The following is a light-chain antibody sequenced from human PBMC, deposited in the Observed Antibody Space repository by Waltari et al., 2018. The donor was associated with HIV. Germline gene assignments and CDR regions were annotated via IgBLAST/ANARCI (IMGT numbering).Light chain of an antibody. Sequence: DIVMTQSPDSLVVSLGERATITCTSSPSVLHSSNRNNYLAWYQQKPGQPPKLLIYWASSRGSGVPDRFSGSGSGTDFTLTISSLQAEDVAVYYCQQYFSNPRTFGQGTKVEIK. CDR2: WAS. CDR1: PSVLHSSNRNNY. J-gene: IGKJ1*01. V-gene: IGKV4-1*01. CDR3: QQYFSNPRT.